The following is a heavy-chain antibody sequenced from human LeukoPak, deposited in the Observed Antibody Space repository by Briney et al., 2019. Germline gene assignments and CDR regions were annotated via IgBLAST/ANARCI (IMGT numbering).Heavy chain of an antibody. CDR1: GGSISSNSYY. V-gene: IGHV4-39*01. D-gene: IGHD5-12*01. Sequence: SETLSLTCTVSGGSISSNSYYWGWIRQPPGKGLEWIVSIYYSGITYYNPSLKSRVTISVDTSKNQFSLKLRSVTAADTAVFYCARMTLWIGSNNWFDPWGQGTLVTVSS. CDR2: IYYSGIT. CDR3: ARMTLWIGSNNWFDP. J-gene: IGHJ5*02.